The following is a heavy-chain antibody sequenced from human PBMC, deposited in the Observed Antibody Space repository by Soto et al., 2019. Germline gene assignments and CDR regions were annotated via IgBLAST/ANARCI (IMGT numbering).Heavy chain of an antibody. V-gene: IGHV3-9*01. Sequence: EVQLVESGGGLIQPGRSLRLSCAASGFTFDNYAMHWVRQAPGKGLEWVSGTSWDSGSIDYEDSVRGRFTISRDNARNSLYLRMSSLRPEDTALYYCAKDAAYYFDYWGQVTLVTVSS. CDR1: GFTFDNYA. D-gene: IGHD6-25*01. CDR3: AKDAAYYFDY. CDR2: TSWDSGSI. J-gene: IGHJ4*02.